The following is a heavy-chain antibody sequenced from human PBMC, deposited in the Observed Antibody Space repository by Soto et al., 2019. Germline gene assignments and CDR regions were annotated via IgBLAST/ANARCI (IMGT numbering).Heavy chain of an antibody. D-gene: IGHD3-16*02. J-gene: IGHJ4*02. Sequence: QVQLVQSGAEVKKPGSSVKVSCNASGGTFSSYAISWVRQAPGQGLEWMGGIIPIFGTANYAQKFQGRVTITADESTSTAYMELSSLRSEDTAVYYCARGTYYDYVWGSYRYTPFDYWGQGPLVTVSS. CDR2: IIPIFGTA. V-gene: IGHV1-69*01. CDR3: ARGTYYDYVWGSYRYTPFDY. CDR1: GGTFSSYA.